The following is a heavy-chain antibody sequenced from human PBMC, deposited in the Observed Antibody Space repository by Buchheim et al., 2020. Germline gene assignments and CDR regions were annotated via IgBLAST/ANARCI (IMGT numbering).Heavy chain of an antibody. Sequence: QVQLVQSGAEVKKPGASVKVSCKASGYTFTSYYMHWVRQAPGQGLEWMGIITPSGGSTSYAQKFQGRVTMTRDTSTSTVYMELSSLRSEDTAVYYCTIIGVFYDILTGYYKREFDYWGQGTL. J-gene: IGHJ4*02. CDR2: ITPSGGST. CDR1: GYTFTSYY. V-gene: IGHV1-46*01. D-gene: IGHD3-9*01. CDR3: TIIGVFYDILTGYYKREFDY.